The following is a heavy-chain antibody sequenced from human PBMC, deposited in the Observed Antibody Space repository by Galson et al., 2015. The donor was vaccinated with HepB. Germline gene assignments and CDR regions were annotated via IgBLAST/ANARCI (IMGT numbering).Heavy chain of an antibody. J-gene: IGHJ6*03. V-gene: IGHV1-69*13. CDR1: GGTFSSYA. CDR3: ARDGNYYYYMDV. CDR2: IIPIFGTA. Sequence: SVKVSCKASGGTFSSYAISWVRQAPGQGLEWMGGIIPIFGTANYAQKFQGRVTITADESTSTAYMELSSLRSEDTAVYYCARDGNYYYYMDVWGKGTTVTVSS.